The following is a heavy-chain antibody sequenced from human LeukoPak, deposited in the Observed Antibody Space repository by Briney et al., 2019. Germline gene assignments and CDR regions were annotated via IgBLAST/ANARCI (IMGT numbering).Heavy chain of an antibody. V-gene: IGHV3-30-3*01. D-gene: IGHD5-24*01. Sequence: PGGSLRLSCAASGFTFSSYAMHWVRQAPGKGLEWVAVISYDGSNKYYADSVKGRFTISRDNSKNTLYLQMNSLRAEDTAVYYCAREPRSGRDGYNSHYWGQGTLVTVSS. CDR3: AREPRSGRDGYNSHY. CDR2: ISYDGSNK. CDR1: GFTFSSYA. J-gene: IGHJ4*02.